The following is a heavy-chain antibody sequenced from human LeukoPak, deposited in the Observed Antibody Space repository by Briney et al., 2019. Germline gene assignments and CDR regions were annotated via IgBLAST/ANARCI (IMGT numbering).Heavy chain of an antibody. V-gene: IGHV1-69*05. CDR2: IIPIFGTA. D-gene: IGHD3-3*01. CDR3: AREVDFWSGYPADY. J-gene: IGHJ4*02. CDR1: GGTFSSYA. Sequence: GASVKVSCKASGGTFSSYAISWVRQAPGQGLEWMGGIIPIFGTANYAQKFQGRVTMTTDTSTSTAYMELRSLRSDDTAVYYCAREVDFWSGYPADYWGQGTLVTVSS.